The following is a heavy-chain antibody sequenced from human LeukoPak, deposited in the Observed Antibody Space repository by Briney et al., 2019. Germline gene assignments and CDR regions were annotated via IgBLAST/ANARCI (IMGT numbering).Heavy chain of an antibody. CDR1: GFTFSSSW. CDR2: IKQDGSEK. V-gene: IGHV3-7*04. CDR3: ARDVRSAAGTEYYFDY. Sequence: PGGSLRLSCAASGFTFSSSWMSWVRQAPGKGLELVANIKQDGSEKYYVDSVKGRFTISRDNAKNSLYLQMNSLRAEDTAVYYCARDVRSAAGTEYYFDYWGQGTLVTVSS. J-gene: IGHJ4*02. D-gene: IGHD6-13*01.